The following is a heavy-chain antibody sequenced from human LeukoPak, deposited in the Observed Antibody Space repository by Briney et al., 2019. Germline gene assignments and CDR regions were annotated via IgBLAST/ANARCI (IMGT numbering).Heavy chain of an antibody. Sequence: SVKVSCKASGGTFSSYAISWVRQAPGQGLEWMGGIIPIFGTANYAQKFQGRVTITADESTSTAYMELSSLKTEDTAVYYCTTDALVPAAISNNWFDPWGQGTLVTVSS. CDR3: TTDALVPAAISNNWFDP. D-gene: IGHD2-2*01. CDR1: GGTFSSYA. V-gene: IGHV1-69*13. CDR2: IIPIFGTA. J-gene: IGHJ5*02.